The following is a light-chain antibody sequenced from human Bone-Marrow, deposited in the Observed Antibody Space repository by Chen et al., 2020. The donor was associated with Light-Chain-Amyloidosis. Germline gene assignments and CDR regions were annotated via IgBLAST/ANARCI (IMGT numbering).Light chain of an antibody. J-gene: IGLJ3*02. V-gene: IGLV3-21*02. CDR1: NIGTTS. CDR3: QVWDRSRDRPV. Sequence: SYVLTQPSSVSVAPGQTATIVGGGNNIGTTSVHWYQQTPGQAPLLVVYDDSDRPSGIPERLSGSNSGNTATLTISRVEAGDEADYYCQVWDRSRDRPVFGGGTKLTVL. CDR2: DDS.